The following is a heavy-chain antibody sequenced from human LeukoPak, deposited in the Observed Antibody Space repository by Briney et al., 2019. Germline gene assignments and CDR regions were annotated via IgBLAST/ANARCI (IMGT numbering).Heavy chain of an antibody. CDR2: ISSSSSTI. D-gene: IGHD3-22*01. CDR3: ARDIYDSSGYYFSDY. V-gene: IGHV3-48*01. CDR1: GFTFSSYS. Sequence: GGSPRLSCAASGFTFSSYSMNWVRQAPGKGLEWVSYISSSSSTIYYADSVKGRFTISRDNAKNSLYLRMNSLRAEDTAVYYCARDIYDSSGYYFSDYWGQGTLVTVSS. J-gene: IGHJ4*02.